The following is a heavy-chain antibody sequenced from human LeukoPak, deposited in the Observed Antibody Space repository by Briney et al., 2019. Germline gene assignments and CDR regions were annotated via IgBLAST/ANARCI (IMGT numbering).Heavy chain of an antibody. CDR2: ISSSSRTI. V-gene: IGHV3-48*01. CDR1: GFTFSSYT. J-gene: IGHJ4*02. D-gene: IGHD3-22*01. Sequence: GGSLRLSCAASGFTFSSYTMNWVRQAPGKGLEWVSYISSSSRTIYYADSAKGRFTISRDNAKNSLYLQMNSLRAEDTAVYYCARDFHVRNYDIGGYSYWGQGTLVTVSS. CDR3: ARDFHVRNYDIGGYSY.